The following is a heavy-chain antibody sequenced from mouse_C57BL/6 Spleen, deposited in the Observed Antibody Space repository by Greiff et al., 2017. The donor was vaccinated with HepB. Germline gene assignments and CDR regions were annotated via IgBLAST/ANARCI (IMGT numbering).Heavy chain of an antibody. CDR3: ARRATTDFDY. Sequence: DVQLVESGGGLVKPGGSLKLSCAASGFTFSSYTMSWVRQTPEKRLEWVATISGGGGNTYYPDSVKGRFTISRDNAKNTLYLQMSSLRSEDTALYYCARRATTDFDYWGQGTTLTVSS. CDR1: GFTFSSYT. D-gene: IGHD1-1*01. J-gene: IGHJ2*01. CDR2: ISGGGGNT. V-gene: IGHV5-9*01.